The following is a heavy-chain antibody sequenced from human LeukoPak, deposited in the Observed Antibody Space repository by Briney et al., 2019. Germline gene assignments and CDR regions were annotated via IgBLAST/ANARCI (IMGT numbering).Heavy chain of an antibody. Sequence: PGGSLRLSCAASGFTFDDYAMHWVRQAPGKGLEWVSGISWNSGSIGYADSVKGRFTISRDNAKNSLYLQMNSLRAEDTALYYCAKDADSYGLFDYWGQGTLVTVSS. CDR2: ISWNSGSI. V-gene: IGHV3-9*01. CDR3: AKDADSYGLFDY. CDR1: GFTFDDYA. J-gene: IGHJ4*02. D-gene: IGHD5-18*01.